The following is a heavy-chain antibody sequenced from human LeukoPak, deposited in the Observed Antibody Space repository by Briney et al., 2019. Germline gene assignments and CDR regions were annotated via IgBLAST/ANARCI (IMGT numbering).Heavy chain of an antibody. CDR2: ISHDGSNK. J-gene: IGHJ4*02. CDR1: GFTFSGYG. D-gene: IGHD3-10*01. V-gene: IGHV3-33*05. CDR3: ARARYYGSGSYYPSDY. Sequence: GGSLRLSCAASGFTFSGYGMHWVRQAPGKGLEWVALISHDGSNKYYADSVKGRFTISRDNSKNTLYLQMNSLRAEDTAVYYCARARYYGSGSYYPSDYWGQGTLVTVSS.